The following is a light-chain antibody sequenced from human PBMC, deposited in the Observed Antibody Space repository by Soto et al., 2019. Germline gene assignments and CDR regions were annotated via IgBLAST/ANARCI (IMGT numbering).Light chain of an antibody. J-gene: IGKJ1*01. Sequence: DIVMTQTPLSLSVTPGQPASISCKSSRSLLNSDGKTFLYWYLQKPGQSPQLLIYLGSNRASGVPDRFSGSGSGTDFTLKISRVEAQDVGVYYCMQPLQSWTFGQGTKVDIK. V-gene: IGKV2-28*01. CDR3: MQPLQSWT. CDR2: LGS. CDR1: RSLLNSDGKTF.